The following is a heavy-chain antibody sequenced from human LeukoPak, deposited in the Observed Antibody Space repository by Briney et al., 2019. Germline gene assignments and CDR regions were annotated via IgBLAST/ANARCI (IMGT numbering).Heavy chain of an antibody. CDR1: GGSISGYY. J-gene: IGHJ5*02. V-gene: IGHV4-59*06. D-gene: IGHD2-15*01. CDR2: IYYSGST. CDR3: ARKIVAVIGNWFDP. Sequence: PSETLSLTCTVSGGSISGYYWTWIRQHPGKGLEWIGYIYYSGSTYYNPSLKSRVTISVDTSKNQFSLKLSSVTAADTAVYYCARKIVAVIGNWFDPWGQGTLVTVSS.